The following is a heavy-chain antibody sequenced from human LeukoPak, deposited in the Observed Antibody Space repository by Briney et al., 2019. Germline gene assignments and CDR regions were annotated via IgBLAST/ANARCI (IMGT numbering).Heavy chain of an antibody. J-gene: IGHJ4*02. Sequence: SQTLSLTCTVSGGSISSGSYYWSWIRQPAGKGLEWIGRIYTSGSTNYNPSLKSRVTMSVDTSKNQFSLKLSSVTAADTAVYYCAERRGIYDILTGYYTYYFDYWGQGTLVTVSS. V-gene: IGHV4-61*02. D-gene: IGHD3-9*01. CDR1: GGSISSGSYY. CDR3: AERRGIYDILTGYYTYYFDY. CDR2: IYTSGST.